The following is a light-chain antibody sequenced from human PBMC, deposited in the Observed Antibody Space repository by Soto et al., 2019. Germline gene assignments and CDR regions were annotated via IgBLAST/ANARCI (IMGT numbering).Light chain of an antibody. V-gene: IGKV3-20*01. Sequence: EILLTQSPVTLSLSLGEITAHSCIVSQCFSSTVLAWYQQKPGQAPRLLIYGASSRATVIPDRFSGSGSVTDFTLIISRLEPEDFAVYYCQQHGSSQTFGEGPRWIS. CDR1: QCFSSTV. J-gene: IGKJ4*01. CDR2: GAS. CDR3: QQHGSSQT.